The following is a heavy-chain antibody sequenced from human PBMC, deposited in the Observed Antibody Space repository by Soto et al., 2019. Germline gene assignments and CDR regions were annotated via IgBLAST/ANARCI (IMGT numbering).Heavy chain of an antibody. D-gene: IGHD2-15*01. V-gene: IGHV4-39*01. CDR2: IYYSGNA. CDR1: GGSISSSSYY. Sequence: SETLSLTFTVSGGSISSSSYYWGWIRQPPGKGLEWIGSIYYSGNAYYNPSLKSRVTISVDTSKSQFSLNLSSVTAADTAVYYCARQLSGFDPWGQGTLVTVSS. J-gene: IGHJ5*02. CDR3: ARQLSGFDP.